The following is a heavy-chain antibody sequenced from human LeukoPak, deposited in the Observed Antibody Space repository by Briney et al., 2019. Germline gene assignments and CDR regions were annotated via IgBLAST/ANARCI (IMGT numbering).Heavy chain of an antibody. CDR2: INPNSGGT. V-gene: IGHV1-2*02. J-gene: IGHJ4*02. CDR1: GYTFTGYY. Sequence: ASVKVSCKASGYTFTGYYIHWVRQAPGQGLEWMGWINPNSGGTNYAQKFQGRVTMTRDTSISTTYMELSRLRSDDTAVYYCATGPRVYVSSDYPSYYFASWGQGTLVTVSS. CDR3: ATGPRVYVSSDYPSYYFAS. D-gene: IGHD3-22*01.